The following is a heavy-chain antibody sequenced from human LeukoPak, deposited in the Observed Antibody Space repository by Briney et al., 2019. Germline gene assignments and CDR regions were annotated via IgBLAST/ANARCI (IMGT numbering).Heavy chain of an antibody. CDR2: IYPGDSDT. V-gene: IGHV5-51*01. CDR3: ARSDSYSGYDSYYFDY. Sequence: GESLKISCKGSGYSFTSYWIGWVRQMPGKGLEWMGIIYPGDSDTRYSPSFQGQVTISADKSISTAYLQWSSLKASDTAMYYCARSDSYSGYDSYYFDYWGQGTLVTVSS. D-gene: IGHD5-12*01. CDR1: GYSFTSYW. J-gene: IGHJ4*02.